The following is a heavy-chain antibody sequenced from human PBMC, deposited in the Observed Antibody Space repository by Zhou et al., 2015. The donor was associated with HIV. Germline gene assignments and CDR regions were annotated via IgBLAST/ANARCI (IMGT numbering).Heavy chain of an antibody. CDR3: ARVHHYYLSAYSIHFMDV. V-gene: IGHV3-30-3*01. D-gene: IGHD3-22*01. J-gene: IGHJ6*03. CDR2: ISFDGNNK. CDR1: GFIFRNYA. Sequence: QVQLVQSGGGVVQPGRSLRISCAASGFIFRNYAMHWVRQTPGKGLEWLALISFDGNNKYYADFVKGRFTVSRDNSKDTLSLHMISLTTEDTAVYYCARVHHYYLSAYSIHFMDVWGKGSTVTVSS.